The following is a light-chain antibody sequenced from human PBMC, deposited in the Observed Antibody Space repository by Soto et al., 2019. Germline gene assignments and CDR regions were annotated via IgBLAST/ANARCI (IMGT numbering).Light chain of an antibody. V-gene: IGKV1-6*01. J-gene: IGKJ4*01. Sequence: AIKMTQSPSSLSASVGDRVTITCRASQGVSNDVGWYQQKPGKAPRLLIYAASTLQSGVPSRFSGSQSATDFTLTISSLQPEDFATYYCLQDFAYPLTFGGGTMLEIK. CDR1: QGVSND. CDR3: LQDFAYPLT. CDR2: AAS.